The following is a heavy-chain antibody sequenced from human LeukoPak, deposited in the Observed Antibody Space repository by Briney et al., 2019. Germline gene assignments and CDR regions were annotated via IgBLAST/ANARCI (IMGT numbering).Heavy chain of an antibody. Sequence: GGSLRLSCAASGFTFSSYAMHWVRQAPGKGLEWVAVISYDGSNKYYADSVKGRFTISRDNSKNTLYLQMNSLRAEDTAVYYCAKDLERHIVVVTASAVDYWGQGTLVTVSS. V-gene: IGHV3-30-3*01. CDR3: AKDLERHIVVVTASAVDY. J-gene: IGHJ4*02. CDR1: GFTFSSYA. D-gene: IGHD2-21*02. CDR2: ISYDGSNK.